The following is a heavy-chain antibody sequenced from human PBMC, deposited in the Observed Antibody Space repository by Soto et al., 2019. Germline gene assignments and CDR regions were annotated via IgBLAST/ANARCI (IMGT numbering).Heavy chain of an antibody. CDR3: AKSASSSWSVGLLDY. CDR1: GFTFDDYA. J-gene: IGHJ4*02. Sequence: EVQLVESGGGLVQPGRSLRLSCAASGFTFDDYAMHWVRQAPGKGLEWVSGISWNSGSIGYADSVKGRFTISRDNAKNSLYLQMNSLRAEDTALYYCAKSASSSWSVGLLDYWGQGTLVTVSS. CDR2: ISWNSGSI. V-gene: IGHV3-9*01. D-gene: IGHD6-13*01.